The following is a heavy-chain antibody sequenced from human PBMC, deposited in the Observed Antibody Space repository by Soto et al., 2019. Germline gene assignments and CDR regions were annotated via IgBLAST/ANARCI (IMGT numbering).Heavy chain of an antibody. V-gene: IGHV1-69*01. J-gene: IGHJ4*02. Sequence: SVKVSCQASLGTFCSCAISWVRQAPGQGLEWMGGIIPIFGTANYAQKFQGRVTITADESTSTAYMERSSLRSEDTAVYYCAISGYCSGGSCPNDYWGQRTLVAVSS. CDR3: AISGYCSGGSCPNDY. CDR1: LGTFCSCA. D-gene: IGHD2-15*01. CDR2: IIPIFGTA.